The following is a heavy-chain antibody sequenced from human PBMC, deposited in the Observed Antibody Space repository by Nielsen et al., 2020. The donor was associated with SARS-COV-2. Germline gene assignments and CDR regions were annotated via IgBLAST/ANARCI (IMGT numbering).Heavy chain of an antibody. D-gene: IGHD2/OR15-2a*01. Sequence: SETLSLTCNVSGDSISGYYWNWIRQTPGRGLEWIGYTYSSGTTKYNPSLASRLTIYLDMSKKQLSLRLTSMTPADTALYYCAREGLTFEAFETWCHGTMVTVSS. J-gene: IGHJ3*02. CDR1: GDSISGYY. V-gene: IGHV4-59*01. CDR2: TYSSGTT. CDR3: AREGLTFEAFET.